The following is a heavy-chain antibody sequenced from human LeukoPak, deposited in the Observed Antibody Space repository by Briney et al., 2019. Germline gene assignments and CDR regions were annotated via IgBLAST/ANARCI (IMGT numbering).Heavy chain of an antibody. CDR1: GFTFSSYG. CDR3: AKLLGGSGDY. J-gene: IGHJ4*02. Sequence: AGGSLRLSCAASGFTFSSYGMHWVRQAPGKGLEWVAVISYDGSNKYYADSVKGRFTISRDNSKNTLYLQMNSLRAEDTAVYYCAKLLGGSGDYWGQGTLVTVSS. V-gene: IGHV3-30*18. CDR2: ISYDGSNK. D-gene: IGHD3-10*01.